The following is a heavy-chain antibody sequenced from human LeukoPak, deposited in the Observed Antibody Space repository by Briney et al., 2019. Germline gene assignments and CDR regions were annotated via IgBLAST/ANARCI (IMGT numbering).Heavy chain of an antibody. V-gene: IGHV3-30*18. CDR3: VKDDRPYRIAVAAGDY. CDR2: ISYDGSTE. CDR1: GFTFSSYG. D-gene: IGHD6-19*01. Sequence: GGSLRLSCAASGFTFSSYGMHWVRQAPGKGLEWAAVISYDGSTEYYADSVKGRFTISRDNSKNTLYLQINSLRAEDTAVYYRVKDDRPYRIAVAAGDYWGQGTLVTVSS. J-gene: IGHJ4*02.